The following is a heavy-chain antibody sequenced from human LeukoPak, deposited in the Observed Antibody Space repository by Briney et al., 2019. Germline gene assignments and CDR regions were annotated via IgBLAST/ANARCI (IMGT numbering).Heavy chain of an antibody. V-gene: IGHV3-11*01. CDR3: ASSFSSSWYGVY. Sequence: GGSLRLSCAASGFTFSDYYMSWIRQAPGKGLEWVSYISSSGSTIYYADSVKGRFTISRDNAKNSLYLQMNSRRAEDTAVYYCASSFSSSWYGVYWGQGTLVTVSS. D-gene: IGHD6-13*01. CDR2: ISSSGSTI. CDR1: GFTFSDYY. J-gene: IGHJ4*02.